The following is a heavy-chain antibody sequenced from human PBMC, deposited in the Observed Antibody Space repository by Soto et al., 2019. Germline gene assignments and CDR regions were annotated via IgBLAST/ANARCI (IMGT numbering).Heavy chain of an antibody. J-gene: IGHJ4*02. V-gene: IGHV3-48*02. CDR2: ISSSSSTI. D-gene: IGHD3-3*01. Sequence: EVQLVESGGGLVQPGGSLRLSCAASGFTFSSYSMNWVRQAPGKGLEWVSYISSSSSTIYYADSVKGRFTISRDNAKNSLYLQMNSLRDEDTAVYYCARDPSPFLVRFGPPDYWGQVTLVTVSS. CDR1: GFTFSSYS. CDR3: ARDPSPFLVRFGPPDY.